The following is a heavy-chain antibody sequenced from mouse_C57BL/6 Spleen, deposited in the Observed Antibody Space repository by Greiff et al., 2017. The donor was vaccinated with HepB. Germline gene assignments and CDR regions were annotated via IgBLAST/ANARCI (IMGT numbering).Heavy chain of an antibody. V-gene: IGHV3-6*01. D-gene: IGHD1-1*01. Sequence: EVQLVESGPGLVKPSQSLSLTCSVTGYSITSGYYWNWIRQFPGNKLEWMGYISYDGSNNYNPSLKNRISITRDTSKNQFFLKLNSVTTEDTATYYCARGGTTEGDYWGQGTTLTVSS. CDR3: ARGGTTEGDY. J-gene: IGHJ2*01. CDR1: GYSITSGYY. CDR2: ISYDGSN.